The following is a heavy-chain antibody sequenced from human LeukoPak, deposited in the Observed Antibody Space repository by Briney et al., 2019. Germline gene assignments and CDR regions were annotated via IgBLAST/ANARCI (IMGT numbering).Heavy chain of an antibody. J-gene: IGHJ4*02. V-gene: IGHV3-48*03. D-gene: IGHD3-16*01. CDR1: GFNFGSYE. CDR3: ARDEHVGGAYY. Sequence: PGGSLRLSCAGSGFNFGSYEMTWVRPAPGKGLEWVLYISGSGSTIFYADSVKGRFTMYRYNAKNSLSLQMHSLTAEDTAVYYCARDEHVGGAYYWGQGTLVTVSS. CDR2: ISGSGSTI.